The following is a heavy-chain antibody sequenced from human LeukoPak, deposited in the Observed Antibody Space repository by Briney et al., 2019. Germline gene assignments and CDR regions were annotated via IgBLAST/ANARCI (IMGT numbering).Heavy chain of an antibody. CDR1: GGSFSGYY. CDR3: ASRAQARVMDY. J-gene: IGHJ4*02. V-gene: IGHV4-34*01. Sequence: SETLSLTCAVYGGSFSGYYWSWIRQPPGKGLEWIGDINHSGSTNYNPSLKSRVTISVDTSKNQFSLKLSSVTAADTAVYYCASRAQARVMDYWGQGALVTVSS. CDR2: INHSGST. D-gene: IGHD3-16*01.